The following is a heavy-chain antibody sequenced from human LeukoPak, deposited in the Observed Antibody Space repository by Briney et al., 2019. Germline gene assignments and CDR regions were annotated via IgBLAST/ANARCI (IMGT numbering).Heavy chain of an antibody. J-gene: IGHJ3*02. CDR3: ARGRGSGYFDAFDI. CDR1: GGSISSSSYY. D-gene: IGHD3-22*01. Sequence: SETLSLTCTVSGGSISSSSYYWGWIRQPPGKGLEWIGSIYYSGSTYYNPSLKSRVTISVDTSKNQFSLKLSSVTAADTAVYYCARGRGSGYFDAFDIWGQGTMVTVSS. CDR2: IYYSGST. V-gene: IGHV4-39*07.